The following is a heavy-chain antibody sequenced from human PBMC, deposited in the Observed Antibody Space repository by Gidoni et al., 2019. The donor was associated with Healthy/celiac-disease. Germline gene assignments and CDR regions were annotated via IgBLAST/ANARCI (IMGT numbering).Heavy chain of an antibody. CDR3: ARRGYSYGYDYYYDSSGYYHDAFDI. J-gene: IGHJ3*02. V-gene: IGHV1-46*01. Sequence: QVQLVQSGAAVKKPGASVQVSCKASGYTFTSYYMHWVRQAPGQGLEWMGIINPSGGSTSYAQKIQVRVTMTRDTSTSTVYMELSSLRSEDTAVYYCARRGYSYGYDYYYDSSGYYHDAFDIWGQGKMVTVSS. CDR2: INPSGGST. D-gene: IGHD3-22*01. CDR1: GYTFTSYY.